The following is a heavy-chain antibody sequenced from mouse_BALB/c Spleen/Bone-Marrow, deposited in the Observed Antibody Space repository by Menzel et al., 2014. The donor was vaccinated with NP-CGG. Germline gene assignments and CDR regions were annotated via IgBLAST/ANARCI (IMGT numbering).Heavy chain of an antibody. V-gene: IGHV1-9*01. D-gene: IGHD1-1*01. J-gene: IGHJ1*01. CDR3: ARWGYGSSYVGYFDV. Sequence: QVQLQQSGAEPMKPGASVKISCKATGYTFSRYWIEWVKQRPGHGLEWIGEILPGSGSTNYNEKFKGKATFTADTSSNTAYMQLSSLTSEDSAVYYCARWGYGSSYVGYFDVWGAGTTVTVSS. CDR1: GYTFSRYW. CDR2: ILPGSGST.